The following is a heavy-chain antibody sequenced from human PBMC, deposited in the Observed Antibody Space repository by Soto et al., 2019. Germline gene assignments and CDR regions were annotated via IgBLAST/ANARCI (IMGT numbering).Heavy chain of an antibody. V-gene: IGHV3-23*01. Sequence: VGSLRLSCASSVCTFSSYGMTWVRHSPGKGLEWVSAFSGRGDSTHYADSVKGRFTISRDNSKNTLYLQMDSLRAEDTAVYYCAKYGYLFCGDDCYLEYWGQGTLVIVSS. CDR2: FSGRGDST. CDR3: AKYGYLFCGDDCYLEY. D-gene: IGHD2-21*02. CDR1: VCTFSSYG. J-gene: IGHJ4*02.